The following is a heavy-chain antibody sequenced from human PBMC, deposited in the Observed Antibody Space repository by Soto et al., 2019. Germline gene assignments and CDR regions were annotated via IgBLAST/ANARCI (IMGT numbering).Heavy chain of an antibody. J-gene: IGHJ3*02. CDR1: GGTFSSYT. D-gene: IGHD3-10*01. CDR3: ARVEDTMVRGVIGNAFDI. CDR2: IIPILGIA. V-gene: IGHV1-69*02. Sequence: SVKVSCKASGGTFSSYTISWVRQAPGQGLEWMGRIIPILGIANYAQKFQGRVTITADKSTSTAYMELSSLRSEDTAVYYCARVEDTMVRGVIGNAFDIWGQGKMVTVS.